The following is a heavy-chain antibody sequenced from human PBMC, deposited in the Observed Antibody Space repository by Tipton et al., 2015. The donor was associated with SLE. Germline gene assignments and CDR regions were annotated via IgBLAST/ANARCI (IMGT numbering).Heavy chain of an antibody. CDR3: ARHQSFRGGSHDFWSGLYQFDR. Sequence: TLSLTCTVSGGSISGHYWSWIRQPPGKGLEWIGEINHSGSTNYNPSLKSRVTISVDTSKNQFSLKLSSVTAADTAVYYCARHQSFRGGSHDFWSGLYQFDRWGQGALVTVSS. D-gene: IGHD3-3*01. CDR1: GGSISGHY. CDR2: INHSGST. V-gene: IGHV4-34*01. J-gene: IGHJ5*02.